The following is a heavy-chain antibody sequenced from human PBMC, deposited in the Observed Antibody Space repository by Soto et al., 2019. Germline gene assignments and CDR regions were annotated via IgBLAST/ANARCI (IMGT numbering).Heavy chain of an antibody. CDR3: ARGSRYYYGSGSYPTDYFDY. J-gene: IGHJ4*02. V-gene: IGHV3-30-3*01. D-gene: IGHD3-10*01. Sequence: PGGALRLSCAASGFTFSRYAMHWVRQAPGKGLEWVAVISYDGSNKYYADSVKGRFTISRDNSKNTLYLQMNSLRAEDTAVYYCARGSRYYYGSGSYPTDYFDYWGQGTLVTVSS. CDR2: ISYDGSNK. CDR1: GFTFSRYA.